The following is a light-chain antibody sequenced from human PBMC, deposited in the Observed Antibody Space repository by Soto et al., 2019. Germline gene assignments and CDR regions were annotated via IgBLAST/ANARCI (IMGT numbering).Light chain of an antibody. CDR1: QSISSY. CDR2: AAS. J-gene: IGKJ4*01. Sequence: DIQMTQSPSSLSASVGDRVTITCRASQSISSYLHWYQQKPGKAPKLLIYAASSLQSGVPSRFSGSGSWTEFTLTISSLQPEDFATYYCQRSFSTPLTFGGGTKVEIK. CDR3: QRSFSTPLT. V-gene: IGKV1-39*01.